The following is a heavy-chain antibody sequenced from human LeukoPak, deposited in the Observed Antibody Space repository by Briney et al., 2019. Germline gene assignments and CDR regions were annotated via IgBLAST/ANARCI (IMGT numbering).Heavy chain of an antibody. V-gene: IGHV1-46*01. J-gene: IGHJ4*02. Sequence: ASVKVSCKASGYTFTSDYMHWVRQAPGQGLEWMGIINPSGGSASYAQKFQGRVTMTRDTSTSTVYMELSSLRSEDTAVYYCARDRHFYGGDSETDLDYWGQGTLVTVSS. CDR3: ARDRHFYGGDSETDLDY. CDR2: INPSGGSA. CDR1: GYTFTSDY. D-gene: IGHD4-23*01.